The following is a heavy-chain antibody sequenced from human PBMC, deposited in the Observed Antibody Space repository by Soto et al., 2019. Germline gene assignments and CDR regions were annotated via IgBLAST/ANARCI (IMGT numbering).Heavy chain of an antibody. J-gene: IGHJ4*02. CDR2: INPNSGGT. D-gene: IGHD3-16*02. CDR3: ARSHSSNIMITFGGVIPIDY. Sequence: ASVKVSCKASGYTFTGYYMHWVRQAPGQGLEWMGWINPNSGGTNYAQKFQGWVTMTRDTSISTAYMELSRLRSDDTAVYYRARSHSSNIMITFGGVIPIDYWGQGTLVTVSS. CDR1: GYTFTGYY. V-gene: IGHV1-2*04.